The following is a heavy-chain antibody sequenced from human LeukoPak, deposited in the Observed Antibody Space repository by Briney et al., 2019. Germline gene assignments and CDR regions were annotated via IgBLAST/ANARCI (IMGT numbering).Heavy chain of an antibody. CDR1: GFMFSSNW. J-gene: IGHJ4*02. CDR2: IKEDGTET. CDR3: AKEGRSLQTY. Sequence: GGSLRLSCAASGFMFSSNWMSWVRLAPGKGLEWVANIKEDGTETYYVDSVKGRFTISRDNAKNSLYLQMNSLRVEDTAAYYCAKEGRSLQTYWSQGTLVTVSS. V-gene: IGHV3-7*03. D-gene: IGHD5-24*01.